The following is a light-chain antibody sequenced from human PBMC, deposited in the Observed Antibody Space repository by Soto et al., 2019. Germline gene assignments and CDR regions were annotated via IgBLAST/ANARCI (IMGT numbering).Light chain of an antibody. V-gene: IGKV3-15*01. CDR1: KSISSN. Sequence: EIVMTQSPATLSVSPGERATLSCRASKSISSNLAWYQQKPGQAPRFLIFGASTRATGIPARFSGSGSGTEFTLTISGLQSEDFAVYYCQQYNNWPLTFGGGNKVEIK. CDR2: GAS. J-gene: IGKJ4*01. CDR3: QQYNNWPLT.